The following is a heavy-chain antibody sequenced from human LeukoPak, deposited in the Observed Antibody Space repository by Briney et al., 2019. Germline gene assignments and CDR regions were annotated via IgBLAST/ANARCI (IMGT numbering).Heavy chain of an antibody. CDR3: ARGGDRFDP. CDR1: GGSFSGYY. V-gene: IGHV4-34*01. CDR2: INHSGST. J-gene: IGHJ5*02. Sequence: SETLSLTCAVYGGSFSGYYWSWIRQPPGKGLEWIGEINHSGSTNYNPSLKSRVTISVDTSKNQFSLKLSSGTAADTAVYYCARGGDRFDPWGQGTLVTVSS.